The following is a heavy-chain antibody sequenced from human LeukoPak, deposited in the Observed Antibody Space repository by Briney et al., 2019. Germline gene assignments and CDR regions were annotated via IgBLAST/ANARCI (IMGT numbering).Heavy chain of an antibody. CDR2: INPNNGDG. D-gene: IGHD6-6*01. CDR1: GYTFTGYC. V-gene: IGHV1-2*02. CDR3: ARDQIAAPEHFDY. Sequence: SVKVSCTSSGYTFTGYCIPWGRQSPGQGLGLMGGINPNNGDGRISQNFQVRVTLTSAMYNTTAYMVIDRLRADDTAVYYCARDQIAAPEHFDYWGQGTVVIVST. J-gene: IGHJ4*02.